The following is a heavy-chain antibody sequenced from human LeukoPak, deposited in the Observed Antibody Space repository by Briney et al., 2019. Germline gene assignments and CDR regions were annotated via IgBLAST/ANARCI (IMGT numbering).Heavy chain of an antibody. Sequence: GGSLRLSCAASGFTFDDYAMHWVRQAPGKGLVWVSRINSDGSSTSYADSVKGRFTISRDNAKNTLYLQMNSLRAEDTAVYYCARDLDSGSYLLDYWGQGTLVTVSS. CDR1: GFTFDDYA. D-gene: IGHD1-26*01. V-gene: IGHV3-74*01. CDR3: ARDLDSGSYLLDY. CDR2: INSDGSST. J-gene: IGHJ4*02.